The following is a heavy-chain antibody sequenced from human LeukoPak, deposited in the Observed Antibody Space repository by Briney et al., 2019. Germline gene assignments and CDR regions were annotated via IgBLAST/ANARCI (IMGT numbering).Heavy chain of an antibody. CDR2: INHSGST. V-gene: IGHV4-34*01. J-gene: IGHJ4*02. CDR1: GGSFSGYY. D-gene: IGHD1-26*01. CDR3: ARGGVVGATLTDYFDC. Sequence: PSETLSLTCAVYGGSFSGYYWSWIRQPPGKGLEWIGEINHSGSTNYNPSLKSRVTISVDTSKNQFSLKLSSVTAADTAVYYCARGGVVGATLTDYFDCWGQGTLVTVSS.